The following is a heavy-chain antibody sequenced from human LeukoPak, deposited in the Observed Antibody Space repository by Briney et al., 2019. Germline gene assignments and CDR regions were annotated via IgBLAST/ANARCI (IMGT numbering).Heavy chain of an antibody. J-gene: IGHJ4*02. V-gene: IGHV1-2*02. CDR2: INPNSGGT. CDR1: GYTFTGYY. D-gene: IGHD3-10*01. Sequence: GASVKVSCKASGYTFTGYYMHWVRQAPGQGLEWIGWINPNSGGTNYAQKFQGRVTMTRDTSISTAYMELSRLRSDDTAVYYCARVHYYGSGSYYGNWGQGTLVTVSS. CDR3: ARVHYYGSGSYYGN.